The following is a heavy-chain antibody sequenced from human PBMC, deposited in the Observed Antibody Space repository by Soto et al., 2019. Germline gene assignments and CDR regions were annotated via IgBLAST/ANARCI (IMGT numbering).Heavy chain of an antibody. CDR2: IVVGSGNT. D-gene: IGHD4-4*01. CDR1: GFTFTSSA. J-gene: IGHJ6*03. V-gene: IGHV1-58*01. Sequence: SVKVSCKASGFTFTSSAVQWVRQARGQRLEWIGWIVVGSGNTNYAQKFQERVTITRDMSTSTAYMELSSLRSEDTAVYYCARAETPPEAYSNYVRAWYDYYYYYYMDFWGKGSTVTVSS. CDR3: ARAETPPEAYSNYVRAWYDYYYYYYMDF.